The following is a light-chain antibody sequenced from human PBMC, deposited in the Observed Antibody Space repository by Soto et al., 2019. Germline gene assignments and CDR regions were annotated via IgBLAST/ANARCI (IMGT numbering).Light chain of an antibody. Sequence: QSALTQPPSASGSPGQSVTISCTGTSSDVGVYNYVSWYQQHPGKAPKLMIYEVSKRPSGVPDRFSGSKSGNTASLTVSGLQAEDEADYYCSSYAGSNNLVFAGGTKLTVL. CDR1: SSDVGVYNY. J-gene: IGLJ2*01. CDR2: EVS. CDR3: SSYAGSNNLV. V-gene: IGLV2-8*01.